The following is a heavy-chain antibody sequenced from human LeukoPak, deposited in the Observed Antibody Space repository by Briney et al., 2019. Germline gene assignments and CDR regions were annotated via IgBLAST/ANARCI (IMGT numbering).Heavy chain of an antibody. CDR2: IKQDGSEK. V-gene: IGHV3-7*04. J-gene: IGHJ4*02. CDR3: ARAWYFDWLYPVLDY. Sequence: GGSLRLSCAASGSTFSSYWMSWVRQAPGKGLEWVANIKQDGSEKYYVDSVKGRFTISRDNAKNSLYLQMNSLRAEDTAVYYCARAWYFDWLYPVLDYWGQGTLVTVSS. CDR1: GSTFSSYW. D-gene: IGHD3-9*01.